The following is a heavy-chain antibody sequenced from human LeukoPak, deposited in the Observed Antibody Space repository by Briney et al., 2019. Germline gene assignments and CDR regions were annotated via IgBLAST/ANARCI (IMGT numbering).Heavy chain of an antibody. D-gene: IGHD3-10*01. V-gene: IGHV3-11*01. CDR2: ISGSGFTT. CDR1: GFTFREYY. Sequence: GGSLRLSCVASGFTFREYYMGWIRQAPGKGLEWISYISGSGFTTHYAGSVKGRFTISRDNAKNSLYLQMSSLRPEDTGMYYCVRDAPSKTMVRRFDYWGQGTLATVSS. CDR3: VRDAPSKTMVRRFDY. J-gene: IGHJ4*02.